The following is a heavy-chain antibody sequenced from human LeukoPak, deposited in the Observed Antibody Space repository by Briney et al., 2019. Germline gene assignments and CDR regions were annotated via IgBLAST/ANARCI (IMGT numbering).Heavy chain of an antibody. D-gene: IGHD6-13*01. CDR1: GGSISSYY. CDR2: IYYSGST. J-gene: IGHJ6*02. CDR3: ARVRTSNSWYPTVYGMDV. Sequence: PSETLSLTCTVSGGSISSYYWSWIRQPPGKGLEWIGYIYYSGSTNYNPSLKSRVTISVDTSKNQFSLKLSSVTAADTAVYYCARVRTSNSWYPTVYGMDVWGQGTTVTVSS. V-gene: IGHV4-59*12.